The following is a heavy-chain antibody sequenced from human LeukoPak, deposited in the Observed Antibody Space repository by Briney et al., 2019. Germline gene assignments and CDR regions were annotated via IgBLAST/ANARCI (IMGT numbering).Heavy chain of an antibody. J-gene: IGHJ6*03. V-gene: IGHV4-59*01. CDR3: ARGGYYYLDV. Sequence: SETLSLTCTMSGGSISPYYWSWIRQPPGKGLECIAYIFHSGTTKYNPALKSRVAISLDTPKSQISLRLHSVTAADTAVYYCARGGYYYLDVWGRGTTVTVSS. CDR2: IFHSGTT. CDR1: GGSISPYY.